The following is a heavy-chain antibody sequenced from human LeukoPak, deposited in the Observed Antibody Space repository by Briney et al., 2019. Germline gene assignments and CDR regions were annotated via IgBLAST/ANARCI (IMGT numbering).Heavy chain of an antibody. CDR1: GFTFSSYS. Sequence: GGSLRLSCAASGFTFSSYSMNWVRQAPGKGLEWVSYISSSSSTIYYADSVKGRFTISRDNAKNSLYLQMNSLRAEDTAVYYCARGRRDSGSYRRGQGTLVTVSS. D-gene: IGHD1-26*01. CDR2: ISSSSSTI. CDR3: ARGRRDSGSYR. V-gene: IGHV3-48*01. J-gene: IGHJ4*02.